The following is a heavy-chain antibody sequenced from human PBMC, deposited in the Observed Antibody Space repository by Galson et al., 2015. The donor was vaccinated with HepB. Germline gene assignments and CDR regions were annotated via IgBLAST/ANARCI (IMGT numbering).Heavy chain of an antibody. Sequence: SVKVSCKASGGTFSSYAISWVRQAPGQGLEWMGRIIPILGIANYAQKFQGRVTITADESTSTAYMELSSLRSEDTAVYYCARGSRGYSYGYGDYWGQGTLVTVSS. CDR3: ARGSRGYSYGYGDY. V-gene: IGHV1-69*04. CDR1: GGTFSSYA. CDR2: IIPILGIA. J-gene: IGHJ4*02. D-gene: IGHD5-18*01.